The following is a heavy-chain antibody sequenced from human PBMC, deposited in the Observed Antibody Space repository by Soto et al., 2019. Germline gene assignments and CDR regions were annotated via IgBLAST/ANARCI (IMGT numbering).Heavy chain of an antibody. CDR2: IRSKANSYAT. D-gene: IGHD3-9*01. J-gene: IGHJ4*02. V-gene: IGHV3-73*02. CDR3: TTYPLYYDILTGYSHLDY. Sequence: EVQLVESGGGLVQPGGSLKLSCAASGFTFSGSAMHWVRQASGKGLEWVGRIRSKANSYATAYAASVKGRFTISRDDSKNTAYLQMNSLKTEDTAVYYCTTYPLYYDILTGYSHLDYWGQGTLVTVSS. CDR1: GFTFSGSA.